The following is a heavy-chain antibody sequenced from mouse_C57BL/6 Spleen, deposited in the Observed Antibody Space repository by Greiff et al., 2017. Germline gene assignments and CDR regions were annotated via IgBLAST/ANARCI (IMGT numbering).Heavy chain of an antibody. V-gene: IGHV1-9*01. CDR2: ILPGSGST. CDR3: ARAFCYGSNDEDY. CDR1: GYTFTGYW. J-gene: IGHJ2*01. D-gene: IGHD1-1*01. Sequence: QVQLQQSGAELMKPGASVKLSCKATGYTFTGYWIEWVKQRPGPGLEWIGEILPGSGSTNYNEKLKGKATFTADTSSTTAYMQLRSLTTEDSAIYYFARAFCYGSNDEDYWGQGTTLTVAS.